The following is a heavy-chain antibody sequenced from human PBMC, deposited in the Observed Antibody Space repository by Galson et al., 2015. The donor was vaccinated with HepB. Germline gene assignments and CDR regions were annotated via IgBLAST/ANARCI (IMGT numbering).Heavy chain of an antibody. J-gene: IGHJ3*02. CDR2: ISYDGSNE. V-gene: IGHV3-30-3*01. D-gene: IGHD3-16*01. Sequence: SLRLSCAASGFTFSSSYMHWVRQAPGKGLEWVALISYDGSNEYYADSVKGRFTISRDNSENTLYLQMNSLRDEDTAMYYCARDSVRGDAFDIWGQGTMVTVSS. CDR1: GFTFSSSY. CDR3: ARDSVRGDAFDI.